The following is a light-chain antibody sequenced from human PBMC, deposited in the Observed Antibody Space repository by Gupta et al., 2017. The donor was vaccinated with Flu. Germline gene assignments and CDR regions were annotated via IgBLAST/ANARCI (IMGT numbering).Light chain of an antibody. CDR2: WAS. J-gene: IGKJ2*03. V-gene: IGKV4-1*01. CDR3: QQYYDTLYS. Sequence: DIVMTQSPDSLALSLGERATINCKYSQSVLYNSDNKNYLAWYQQKPGQPPKMVIYWASTRESGVPDRFSGSGSGTDFTLTISSLQAEDVAVYYCQQYYDTLYSFGQGTKLEIK. CDR1: QSVLYNSDNKNY.